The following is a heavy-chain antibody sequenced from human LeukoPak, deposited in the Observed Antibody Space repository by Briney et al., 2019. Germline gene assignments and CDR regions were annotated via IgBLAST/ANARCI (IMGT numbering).Heavy chain of an antibody. Sequence: ASVKVSCKASGGTFSSYAISWVRQAPGQGLEWMGIINPSGGSTSYAQKFQGRVTMTRDTSTSTVYMDLSSLRSEDTAVYYCARGFYSSSDGYDWFDPWGQGTLVTVSS. CDR3: ARGFYSSSDGYDWFDP. CDR2: INPSGGST. CDR1: GGTFSSYA. D-gene: IGHD6-13*01. V-gene: IGHV1-46*01. J-gene: IGHJ5*02.